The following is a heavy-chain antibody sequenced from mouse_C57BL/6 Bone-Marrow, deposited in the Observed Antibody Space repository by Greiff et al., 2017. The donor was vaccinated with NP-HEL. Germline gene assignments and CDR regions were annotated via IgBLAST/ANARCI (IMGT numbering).Heavy chain of an antibody. Sequence: EVKLQESGGGLVQPGGSMKLSCVASGFTFSNYWMNWVRQSPEKGLEWVAQIRLKSDNYATHYAESGKGRFTISRDDSKSSVYLQMNNLRAVDTGMYYCTAFYDGYFYFDYWGQGTTLTVSS. V-gene: IGHV6-3*01. CDR3: TAFYDGYFYFDY. CDR1: GFTFSNYW. D-gene: IGHD2-3*01. CDR2: IRLKSDNYAT. J-gene: IGHJ2*01.